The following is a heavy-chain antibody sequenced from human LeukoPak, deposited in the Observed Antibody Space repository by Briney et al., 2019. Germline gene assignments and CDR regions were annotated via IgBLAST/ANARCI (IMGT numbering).Heavy chain of an antibody. CDR1: YDSIGTYL. V-gene: IGHV4-4*07. CDR2: IFASGST. Sequence: SETLSLTCTVSYDSIGTYLWNWVRQPAGKGLEWIGRIFASGSTFYSPSLKSRVTMSVDTSKSQFSLKLNSVTAADTAVYYCAREHCSSTSCYYYFDYWGQGTLVTVSS. D-gene: IGHD2-2*01. CDR3: AREHCSSTSCYYYFDY. J-gene: IGHJ4*02.